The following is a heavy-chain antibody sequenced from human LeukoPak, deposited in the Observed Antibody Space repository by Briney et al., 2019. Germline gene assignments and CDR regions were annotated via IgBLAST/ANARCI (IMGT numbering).Heavy chain of an antibody. V-gene: IGHV4-39*01. D-gene: IGHD5-24*01. CDR2: IYYSGST. CDR3: ARQVKRWLQSIGWFDP. Sequence: PSETLSLTCTVSGGSISSSSYYWGWIRQPPGKGLEWIGSIYYSGSTYYNPSLKSRVTISVDTSKNQFSLKLSSVTAADTAVYCCARQVKRWLQSIGWFDPWGQGTLVTVSS. J-gene: IGHJ5*02. CDR1: GGSISSSSYY.